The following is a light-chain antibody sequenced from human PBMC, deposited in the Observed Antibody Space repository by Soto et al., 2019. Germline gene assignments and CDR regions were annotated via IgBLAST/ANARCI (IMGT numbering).Light chain of an antibody. CDR1: QSISSW. CDR2: KAS. CDR3: QQYNSYPT. J-gene: IGKJ1*01. V-gene: IGKV1-5*03. Sequence: DMQMTHPPLTGSAAVGERVTMACRASQSISSWLAWYQQKPGKAPKLLIYKASSLESGVPSRFSGSGSGTEFTLTISSLQPDDFATYYCQQYNSYPTFGQGTKVDIK.